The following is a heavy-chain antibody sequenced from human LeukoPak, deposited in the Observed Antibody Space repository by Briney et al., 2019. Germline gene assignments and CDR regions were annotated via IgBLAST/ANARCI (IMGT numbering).Heavy chain of an antibody. D-gene: IGHD6-19*01. V-gene: IGHV3-21*01. J-gene: IGHJ4*02. CDR1: GFTFSSYS. CDR2: ISSSSSYI. Sequence: GGSLRLSCAASGFTFSSYSMNWVRQAPGKGLEWVSSISSSSSYIYYADSVKGRFTISRDNAKNSLYLQMNSLRDEDTAVYYCARDEVRGLYSSGWYGYWGQGTLVTVSS. CDR3: ARDEVRGLYSSGWYGY.